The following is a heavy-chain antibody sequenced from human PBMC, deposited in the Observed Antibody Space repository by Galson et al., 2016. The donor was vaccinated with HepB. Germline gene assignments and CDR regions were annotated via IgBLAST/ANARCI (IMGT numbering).Heavy chain of an antibody. J-gene: IGHJ4*02. Sequence: SETLSLTCAVSGGSFSNFYWSWIRQPPGKGLQWIGEINHNGRTKYSPSLKSRVSISVDTSKNQFSRNLTSVTAADTALYYCARGGRPIVRGPLITGFDFWGQGALVTVSS. V-gene: IGHV4-34*01. CDR3: ARGGRPIVRGPLITGFDF. D-gene: IGHD3-10*01. CDR1: GGSFSNFY. CDR2: INHNGRT.